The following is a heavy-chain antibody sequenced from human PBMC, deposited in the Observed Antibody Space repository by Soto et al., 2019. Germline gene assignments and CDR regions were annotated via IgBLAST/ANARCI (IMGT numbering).Heavy chain of an antibody. CDR3: ASPTLGAFDI. CDR1: GGSISSSNYY. J-gene: IGHJ3*02. Sequence: SETLSLTFTVSGGSISSSNYYWGWIRQPPGKGLEWIGSVYYSGSTSYNSSLKSRVTISVDTSKNQFSLRLSSVTAADTAVYYCASPTLGAFDIWGQGTMVTVSS. CDR2: VYYSGST. V-gene: IGHV4-39*01. D-gene: IGHD3-16*01.